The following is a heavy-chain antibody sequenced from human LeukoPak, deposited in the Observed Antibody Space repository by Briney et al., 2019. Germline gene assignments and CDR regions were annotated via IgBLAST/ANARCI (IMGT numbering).Heavy chain of an antibody. CDR3: ARGRYSGYYSEYSSCDY. Sequence: SETLSLTCAVYGGSFSGYYWSWIRQPPGKGLEWIGEINYSGSTNYNPSLKSRVTISVDTSKNQFSLKLSSVTAADTALYYFARGRYSGYYSEYSSCDYWGQRTLVTVSS. CDR1: GGSFSGYY. CDR2: INYSGST. D-gene: IGHD5-12*01. V-gene: IGHV4-34*01. J-gene: IGHJ4*02.